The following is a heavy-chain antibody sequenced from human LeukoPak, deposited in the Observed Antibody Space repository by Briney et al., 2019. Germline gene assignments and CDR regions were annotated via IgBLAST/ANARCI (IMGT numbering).Heavy chain of an antibody. CDR3: AKHTGYSSGWYAD. J-gene: IGHJ4*02. CDR1: GFTFSSYA. Sequence: GGSLRLSCAASGFTFSSYAMSWVRQAPGKGLEWVSAISGSGGTTNYADSVKGRFTISRDNSKNTLYLQMNSLRAEDTAVYYCAKHTGYSSGWYADWGQGTPVTVSS. CDR2: ISGSGGTT. V-gene: IGHV3-23*01. D-gene: IGHD6-19*01.